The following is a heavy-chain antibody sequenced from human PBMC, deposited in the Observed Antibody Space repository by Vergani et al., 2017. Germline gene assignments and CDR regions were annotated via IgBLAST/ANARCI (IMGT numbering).Heavy chain of an antibody. CDR3: ASVDTAMVTRY. D-gene: IGHD5-18*01. Sequence: EVQLVESGGGLVQPGESLRISCKGSGYSFTSYWISWVRQMPGKGLEWMGRIDPSDSYTNYSPSFQGHVTISADKSISTAYLQWSSLKASDTAMYYCASVDTAMVTRYWGQGTLVTVSS. CDR2: IDPSDSYT. V-gene: IGHV5-10-1*01. J-gene: IGHJ4*02. CDR1: GYSFTSYW.